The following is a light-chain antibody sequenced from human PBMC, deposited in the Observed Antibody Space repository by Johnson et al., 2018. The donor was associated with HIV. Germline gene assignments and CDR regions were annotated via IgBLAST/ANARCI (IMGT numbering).Light chain of an antibody. CDR2: DNN. V-gene: IGLV1-51*01. J-gene: IGLJ1*01. CDR3: GTLDSSLSARV. Sequence: HSVLTQPPSVSAAPGQKVTISCSGSSSNIGNNYVSWYQQLPGRAPKLLIYDNNKRPSGIPDRFSGSQSGTSATLGITGLQTGDEADYYCGTLDSSLSARVFGTGTKVTVL. CDR1: SSNIGNNY.